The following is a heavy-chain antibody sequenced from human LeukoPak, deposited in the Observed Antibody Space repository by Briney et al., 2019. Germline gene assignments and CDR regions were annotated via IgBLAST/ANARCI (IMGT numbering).Heavy chain of an antibody. V-gene: IGHV1-18*01. Sequence: ASVKVSCKASGYTFTSYGINVVRQAPGQGLEWMGWISPYNDDTNYAQKFQGRVTMTTDTSTTTAYMELRSLRSDDTAVYYCARDLLQLVPYYWGQGTLVTVSS. D-gene: IGHD6-13*01. J-gene: IGHJ4*02. CDR1: GYTFTSYG. CDR3: ARDLLQLVPYY. CDR2: ISPYNDDT.